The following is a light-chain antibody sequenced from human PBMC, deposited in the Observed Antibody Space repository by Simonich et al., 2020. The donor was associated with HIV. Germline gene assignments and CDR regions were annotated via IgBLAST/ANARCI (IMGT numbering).Light chain of an antibody. V-gene: IGKV1-NL1*01. CDR1: QGIISS. Sequence: IQMTQSPSSLSASVGDRVTITCRASQGIISSLTWYQQKPGKAPKFLLYAASRLESGIPSRFSGSGSGTDFNLTISSLQPEDFATYYCQQYNSYSRTFGGGTKVEIK. J-gene: IGKJ4*01. CDR3: QQYNSYSRT. CDR2: AAS.